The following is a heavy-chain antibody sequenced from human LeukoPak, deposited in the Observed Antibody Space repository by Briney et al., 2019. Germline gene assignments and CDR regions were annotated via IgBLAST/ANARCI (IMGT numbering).Heavy chain of an antibody. D-gene: IGHD2-15*01. CDR1: GVTFSSYL. V-gene: IGHV3-74*01. J-gene: IGHJ4*02. Sequence: GGSLRLSCAASGVTFSSYLMQWVRQAPGKGLVWVSRINSDGSSTNYADSVKGRFTISRDNSKNTLYLQMNSLRAEDTAIYYCARDLVGGSPWFDYWGQGNLVTVSS. CDR2: INSDGSST. CDR3: ARDLVGGSPWFDY.